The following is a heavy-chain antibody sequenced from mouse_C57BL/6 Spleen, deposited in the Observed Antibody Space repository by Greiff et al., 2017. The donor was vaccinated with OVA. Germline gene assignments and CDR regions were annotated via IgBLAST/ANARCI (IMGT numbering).Heavy chain of an antibody. V-gene: IGHV1-82*01. J-gene: IGHJ2*01. CDR2: IYPGDGDT. CDR3: ARRGFFDY. Sequence: QMQLKESGPELVKPGASVKISCKASGYAFSSSWMNWVKQRPGKGLEWIGRIYPGDGDTNYNGKFKGKAKLTADKSSSTAYMQLSSLTSEDSAVYFCARRGFFDYWGQGTTLTVSS. CDR1: GYAFSSSW.